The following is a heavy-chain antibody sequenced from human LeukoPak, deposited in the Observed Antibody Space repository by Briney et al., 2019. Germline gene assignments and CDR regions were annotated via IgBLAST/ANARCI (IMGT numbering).Heavy chain of an antibody. Sequence: PGGSLRLSCIGSGFTFHDYTMHWVRQAPGKGLEWVSGINWNSGDIDYADSVKGRFTISRDNAKNSLYLQMNSLRAEDTALYYCAKVRGTLDWFDPWGQGTLVTVSS. J-gene: IGHJ5*02. CDR1: GFTFHDYT. V-gene: IGHV3-9*01. CDR3: AKVRGTLDWFDP. CDR2: INWNSGDI.